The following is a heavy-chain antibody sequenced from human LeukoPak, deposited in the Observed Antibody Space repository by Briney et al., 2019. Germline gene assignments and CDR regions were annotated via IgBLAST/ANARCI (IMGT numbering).Heavy chain of an antibody. J-gene: IGHJ4*02. CDR1: GFTFSTYT. V-gene: IGHV3-30-3*01. D-gene: IGHD1-26*01. CDR3: ARDPPKGAVGAFDY. CDR2: ISYDGTNK. Sequence: PGKSLRLSCAASGFTFSTYTMHWVRQAPDKGLEWVAVISYDGTNKYYADSMKGRFTISRDNSQNTLYLQMNSLRVEDTAEYYCARDPPKGAVGAFDYWGQGTLVTVSS.